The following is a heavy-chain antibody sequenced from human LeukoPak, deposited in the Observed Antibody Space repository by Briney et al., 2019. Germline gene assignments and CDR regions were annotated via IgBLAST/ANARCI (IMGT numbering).Heavy chain of an antibody. V-gene: IGHV1-69*13. Sequence: SVKVSCKASGYTFTSYGISWVRQAPGQGLEWMGGIIPIFGTANYAQKFQGRVTITADESTSTAYMELSSLRSEDTAVYYCARGDYCSGGSCYSGGIDYWGQGTLVTVSS. J-gene: IGHJ4*02. CDR3: ARGDYCSGGSCYSGGIDY. CDR2: IIPIFGTA. CDR1: GYTFTSYG. D-gene: IGHD2-15*01.